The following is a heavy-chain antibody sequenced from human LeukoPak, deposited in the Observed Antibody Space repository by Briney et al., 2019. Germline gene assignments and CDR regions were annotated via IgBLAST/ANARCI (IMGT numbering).Heavy chain of an antibody. V-gene: IGHV4-34*01. Sequence: PSETLSLTCAVYGGSFTDYYWSWIRQFPGKGLEWIGEIRHSGNTNLNPSLESRVTISMGTSNYQFSLKLTSVTAADTAVYYCARGSRLPLDYWGQGSLVTVSS. D-gene: IGHD4-11*01. CDR1: GGSFTDYY. CDR3: ARGSRLPLDY. CDR2: IRHSGNT. J-gene: IGHJ4*02.